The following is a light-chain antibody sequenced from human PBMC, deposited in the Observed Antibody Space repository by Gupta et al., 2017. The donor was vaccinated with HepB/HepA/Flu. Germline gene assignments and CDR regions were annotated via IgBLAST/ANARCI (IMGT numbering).Light chain of an antibody. J-gene: IGKJ1*01. CDR3: QQYHSSPWT. V-gene: IGKV3-20*01. Sequence: DIVLTQSPGTLSLSPGVRATLSCRASQTVSSTYLAWYQQKPGQAPRLLIYGASSRATDIPDRFSGSGSGTDFTLTISRLEPEDFAVYHCQQYHSSPWTFGQGSKVEIK. CDR1: QTVSSTY. CDR2: GAS.